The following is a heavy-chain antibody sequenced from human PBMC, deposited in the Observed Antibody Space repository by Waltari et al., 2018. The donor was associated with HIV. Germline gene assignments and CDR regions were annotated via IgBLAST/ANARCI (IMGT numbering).Heavy chain of an antibody. Sequence: EVQLVESGGGLVKPGGSLRLSCAASGFTFSSYSMNWVRQAPGKGLEWVSSISSSRSYIYYADSVKGRFTISRDNAKNSLYLQMNSLRAEDTAVYYCARVLGPNTVITFRYYYYYMDVWGKGTTVTVSS. J-gene: IGHJ6*03. V-gene: IGHV3-21*01. CDR1: GFTFSSYS. CDR3: ARVLGPNTVITFRYYYYYMDV. CDR2: ISSSRSYI. D-gene: IGHD4-17*01.